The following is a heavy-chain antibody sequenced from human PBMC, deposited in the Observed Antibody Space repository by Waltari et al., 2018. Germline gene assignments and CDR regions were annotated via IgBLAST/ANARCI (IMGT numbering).Heavy chain of an antibody. CDR2: IYYSGST. V-gene: IGHV4-59*01. D-gene: IGHD5-12*01. Sequence: QVQLQESGPGLVKPSETLSLTCTVSGGSISNYYWSWIRQPPGKGMEWIGYIYYSGSTNYNPSLKSRVTISVDTSKNQFSLKLSSVTAADTAVYYCAREYSGYGFDYWGQGTLVTVSS. CDR1: GGSISNYY. CDR3: AREYSGYGFDY. J-gene: IGHJ4*02.